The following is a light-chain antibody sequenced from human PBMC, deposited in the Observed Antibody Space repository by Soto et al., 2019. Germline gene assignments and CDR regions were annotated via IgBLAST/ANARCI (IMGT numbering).Light chain of an antibody. CDR2: AAS. CDR1: QSISSY. CDR3: QQYNDWQWS. Sequence: DIQMTQSPSSLSASVGHRITITCRASQSISSYLNWYQQKPGKAPKLLIYAASSLQSGVPSRFSGSRSGTHVSLTIRGLQFEDVAVYYCQQYNDWQWSFGQGTKVEIK. J-gene: IGKJ1*01. V-gene: IGKV1-39*01.